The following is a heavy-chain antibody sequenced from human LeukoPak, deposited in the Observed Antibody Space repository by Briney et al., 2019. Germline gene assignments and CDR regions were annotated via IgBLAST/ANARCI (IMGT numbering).Heavy chain of an antibody. Sequence: GGSLRLSCKGSGYSFTNYWIGWVRQMPGKGLEWMGLIYPGDSDTRYSPSFQGQVTISADKSINTAYLQWSSLKASDTAMYYCARELQFCSTANCYTRDFWGQGTLVTVSS. CDR1: GYSFTNYW. CDR2: IYPGDSDT. V-gene: IGHV5-51*01. J-gene: IGHJ4*02. D-gene: IGHD2-2*01. CDR3: ARELQFCSTANCYTRDF.